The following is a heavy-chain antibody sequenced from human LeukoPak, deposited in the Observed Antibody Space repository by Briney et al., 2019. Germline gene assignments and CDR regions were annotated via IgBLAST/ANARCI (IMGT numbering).Heavy chain of an antibody. V-gene: IGHV3-64*02. CDR2: ITGNWGST. J-gene: IGHJ4*02. CDR1: GFTFSTYA. CDR3: ARIWQWLALDY. Sequence: TGGSLRLSCAASGFTFSTYAMHWVRQAPGKGVEYVSAITGNWGSTYYADSVKVRFTISRDNSKNTLYLQMGSLSTEDMAVYYCARIWQWLALDYWGQGTLVTVSS. D-gene: IGHD6-19*01.